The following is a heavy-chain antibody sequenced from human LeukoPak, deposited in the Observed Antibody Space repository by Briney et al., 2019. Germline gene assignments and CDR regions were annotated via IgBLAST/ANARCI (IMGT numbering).Heavy chain of an antibody. Sequence: PGGSLRLSCAASGFTFSNSNMNWVRQAPGRGLEWVSYISSSSSTTYYSDSVKGRFTISRDNAKNSLHLHMNSLRDEDTAVYYRARDMGGGLRASSRGGNAFDIWGQGTMVTVSS. J-gene: IGHJ3*02. CDR1: GFTFSNSN. V-gene: IGHV3-48*02. D-gene: IGHD3-16*01. CDR3: ARDMGGGLRASSRGGNAFDI. CDR2: ISSSSSTT.